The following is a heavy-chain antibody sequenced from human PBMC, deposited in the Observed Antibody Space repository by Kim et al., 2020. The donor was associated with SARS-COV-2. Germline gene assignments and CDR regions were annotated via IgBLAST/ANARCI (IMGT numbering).Heavy chain of an antibody. Sequence: SETLSLTCTVSGGSISSYYWSWIRQPPGKGLEWIGYIYYSGSTNYNPSLKSRVTISVDTSKNQFSLKLSSVTAADTAVYYCARCAWFGESPPSGDGMDVWGQGTTVTVSS. V-gene: IGHV4-59*01. CDR2: IYYSGST. J-gene: IGHJ6*02. CDR3: ARCAWFGESPPSGDGMDV. CDR1: GGSISSYY. D-gene: IGHD3-10*01.